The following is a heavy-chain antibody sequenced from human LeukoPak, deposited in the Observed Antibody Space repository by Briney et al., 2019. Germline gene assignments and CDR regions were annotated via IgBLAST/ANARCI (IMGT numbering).Heavy chain of an antibody. J-gene: IGHJ4*02. CDR3: ARVFTIFGVVSTPDY. Sequence: ASVKVSCKASGYTFTSYGISWVRQAPGQGLEWMGWISAYNGNTNYAQKLQGRVTITTDTSPSTAYMELRSLRSDDTAVYYCARVFTIFGVVSTPDYWGQGTLVTVSS. V-gene: IGHV1-18*01. CDR2: ISAYNGNT. CDR1: GYTFTSYG. D-gene: IGHD3-3*01.